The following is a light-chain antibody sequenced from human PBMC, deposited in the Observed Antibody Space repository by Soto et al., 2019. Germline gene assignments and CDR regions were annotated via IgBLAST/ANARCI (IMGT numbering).Light chain of an antibody. Sequence: DILMTQSPSTLSASVGDRVTITCRASQSISRSLAWYQQKPGKAPSLLIYDASSLEGGVPSRFSGSGFGTEFTLTITNLQPADFATYYCQQYSDFLISFGPGTTVDFK. CDR1: QSISRS. J-gene: IGKJ3*01. CDR3: QQYSDFLIS. CDR2: DAS. V-gene: IGKV1-5*01.